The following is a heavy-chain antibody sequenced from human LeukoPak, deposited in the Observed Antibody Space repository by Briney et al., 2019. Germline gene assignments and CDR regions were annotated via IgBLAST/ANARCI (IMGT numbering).Heavy chain of an antibody. CDR2: ISYDGSNK. CDR3: AKSPFDY. Sequence: GGSLRLSCAASGFTFSSYGMHWVRQAPGKGLEWVAVISYDGSNKYYADSVKGRFTISRDNSKNTLYLQMNSLRAEDTAVYYCAKSPFDYWGQGTLVTVSS. CDR1: GFTFSSYG. J-gene: IGHJ4*02. V-gene: IGHV3-30*18.